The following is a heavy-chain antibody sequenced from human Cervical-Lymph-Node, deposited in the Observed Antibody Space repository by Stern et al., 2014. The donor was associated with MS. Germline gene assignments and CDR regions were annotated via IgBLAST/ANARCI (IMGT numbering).Heavy chain of an antibody. V-gene: IGHV1-46*03. CDR2: INPSDGST. J-gene: IGHJ4*02. CDR3: SRPDTVNTAMVGDY. D-gene: IGHD5-18*01. Sequence: QVQLVQSEAEVKKPGASVKVSCKASGYTFTSYYMHWVRQAPGQGLEWMGIINPSDGSTNYAQKFQGRVTMTRDTSTSTVYMKLSGLRSEDTAVYYCSRPDTVNTAMVGDYWGQGTLVTVSS. CDR1: GYTFTSYY.